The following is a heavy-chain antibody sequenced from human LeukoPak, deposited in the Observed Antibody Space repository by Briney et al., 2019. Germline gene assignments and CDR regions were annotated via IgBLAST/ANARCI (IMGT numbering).Heavy chain of an antibody. J-gene: IGHJ5*02. CDR2: INSDGSST. CDR3: GSGPTGFA. CDR1: GFTFSTYW. V-gene: IGHV3-74*01. Sequence: GSLRLSCAASGFTFSTYWMHWVRQAPGKGLVWVSRINSDGSSTRYADSVKGRFTISRDNAKNTLYLQMNSLRAEDTAVYLCGSGPTGFAWGQGTLVTVSS. D-gene: IGHD1-14*01.